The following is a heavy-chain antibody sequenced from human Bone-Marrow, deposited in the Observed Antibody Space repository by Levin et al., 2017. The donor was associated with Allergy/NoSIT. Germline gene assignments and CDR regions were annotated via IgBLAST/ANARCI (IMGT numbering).Heavy chain of an antibody. CDR3: ARLEQTGIDYYYES. J-gene: IGHJ4*02. V-gene: IGHV4-4*02. D-gene: IGHD1-26*01. CDR1: GGSIISSHW. CDR2: IFHSGST. Sequence: PSETLSLTCAVSGGSIISSHWWSWVRQPPGKGLEWIGEIFHSGSTNYNPSLKSRVTISVDKSKNQFSLRLSSVTAADTAVYYCARLEQTGIDYYYESWGQGTLVTVSS.